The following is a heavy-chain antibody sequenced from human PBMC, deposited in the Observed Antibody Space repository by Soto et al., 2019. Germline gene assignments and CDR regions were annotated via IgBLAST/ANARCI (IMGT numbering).Heavy chain of an antibody. D-gene: IGHD2-2*01. CDR3: AKDNPDIVVVPAALARPYGMDV. V-gene: IGHV3-23*01. J-gene: IGHJ6*02. CDR1: GFTFSSYA. CDR2: ISGSGGST. Sequence: GGSLRLSCAASGFTFSSYAMSWVRQAPGKGLEWVSAISGSGGSTYYADSVKGRFTISRDNSKNTLYLQMNSLRAEDTAVYYCAKDNPDIVVVPAALARPYGMDVWGQGTTVTVSS.